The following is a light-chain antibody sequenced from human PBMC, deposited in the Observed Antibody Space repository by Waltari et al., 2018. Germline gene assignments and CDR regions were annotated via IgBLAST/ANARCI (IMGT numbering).Light chain of an antibody. J-gene: IGLJ2*01. V-gene: IGLV3-9*01. CDR1: NIASKN. Sequence: SYELTQPLSVSVALGQTARMTCGGNNIASKNVHWYQQKPGQAPVLVIYRDSNRPSGIPERFSGSNSGNTATLTISRAQAGDEADFYCQVWDSNTAVFGGGTKLTVL. CDR2: RDS. CDR3: QVWDSNTAV.